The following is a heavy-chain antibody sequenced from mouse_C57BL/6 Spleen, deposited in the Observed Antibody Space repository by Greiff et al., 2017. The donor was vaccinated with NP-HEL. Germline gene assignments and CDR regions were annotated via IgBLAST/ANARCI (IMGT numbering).Heavy chain of an antibody. CDR2: IDPSDSYT. CDR3: ARASNYGGY. Sequence: QVQLKESDAELVKPGASVKISCKASGYTFTSYWMQWVKQRPGQGLEWIGEIDPSDSYTNYNQKFKGKATLTVDTSSSTAYMQLSSLTSEDSAVYYCARASNYGGYWGQGTTLTVSS. CDR1: GYTFTSYW. V-gene: IGHV1-50*01. D-gene: IGHD2-10*02. J-gene: IGHJ2*01.